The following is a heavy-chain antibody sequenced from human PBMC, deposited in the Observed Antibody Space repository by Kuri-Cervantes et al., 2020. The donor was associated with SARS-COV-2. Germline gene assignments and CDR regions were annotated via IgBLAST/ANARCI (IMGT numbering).Heavy chain of an antibody. CDR3: ARGAHHIRFRGEIDY. Sequence: SETLSLTCTVSGGSISGSGYYWAWIRQPPGKGLEWIGSIYYSGSTYYNPSLKSRVTISVDTSKNQFSLRVNSLTAADTALYYCARGAHHIRFRGEIDYWSQGALVTVSS. V-gene: IGHV4-39*01. CDR1: GGSISGSGYY. D-gene: IGHD3-3*01. J-gene: IGHJ4*02. CDR2: IYYSGST.